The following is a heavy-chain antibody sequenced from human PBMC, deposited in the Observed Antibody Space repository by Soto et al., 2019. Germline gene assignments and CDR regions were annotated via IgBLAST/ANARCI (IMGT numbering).Heavy chain of an antibody. Sequence: EVQLVESGGGLVQPGGSLKLSCAASGFTFSASTMHWVRQASGKGLEWVGRIRSRPNNYATANAASVKGRFTISSDDSTNTAYLQINSLKPDATAVYYCTVRDGYNYEVDYWGQATLVTVSS. D-gene: IGHD5-12*01. CDR3: TVRDGYNYEVDY. J-gene: IGHJ4*02. V-gene: IGHV3-73*02. CDR1: GFTFSAST. CDR2: IRSRPNNYAT.